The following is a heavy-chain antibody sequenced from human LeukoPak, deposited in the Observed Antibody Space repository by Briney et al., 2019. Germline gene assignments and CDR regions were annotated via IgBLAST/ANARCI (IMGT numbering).Heavy chain of an antibody. CDR2: ISYSGST. J-gene: IGHJ4*02. D-gene: IGHD4-17*01. CDR1: GGSISSSSYY. CDR3: ARGPPISATVTHVPFDY. V-gene: IGHV4-61*05. Sequence: PSETLSLTCTVSGGSISSSSYYWGWIRQPPGKGLEWTGYISYSGSTNYNPSLKSRVTISVDTSKNQFSLKLSSVTAADTAVYYCARGPPISATVTHVPFDYWGQGTLVTVSS.